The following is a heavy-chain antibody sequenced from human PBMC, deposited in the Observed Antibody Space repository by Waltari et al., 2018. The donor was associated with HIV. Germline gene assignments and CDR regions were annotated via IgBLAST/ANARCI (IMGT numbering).Heavy chain of an antibody. CDR3: ARRKSSSSRAFDS. V-gene: IGHV1-2*02. J-gene: IGHJ4*02. CDR2: INCDTGAT. CDR1: GYTFTTHY. Sequence: QVQLVQSGAEVKKSGASVRVTCTASGYTFTTHYIHWVRQAPGQGLEGMGWINCDTGATQYAQRFQGRVTMTRDTSITSAYMELSRLKTDDTALYFCARRKSSSSRAFDSWGQGTLVTVSS. D-gene: IGHD2-2*01.